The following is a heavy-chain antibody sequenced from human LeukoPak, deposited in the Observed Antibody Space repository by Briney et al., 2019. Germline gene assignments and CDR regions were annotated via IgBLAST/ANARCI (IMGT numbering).Heavy chain of an antibody. D-gene: IGHD5-18*01. CDR1: GYTFTDYY. CDR3: ATGIQLWFYFDY. V-gene: IGHV1-69-2*01. CDR2: VDPEDGET. J-gene: IGHJ4*02. Sequence: ASVKVSCKVSGYTFTDYYMHWVQQAPGKGLEWRGLVDPEDGETIYAEKFQGRVTITADTSTDTAYMELSSLRSEDTAVYYCATGIQLWFYFDYWGQGTLVTVSS.